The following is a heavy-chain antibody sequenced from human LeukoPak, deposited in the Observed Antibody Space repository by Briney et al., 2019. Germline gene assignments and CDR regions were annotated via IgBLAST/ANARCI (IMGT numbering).Heavy chain of an antibody. CDR3: ARGDILTGPLVFDY. V-gene: IGHV3-7*01. J-gene: IGHJ4*02. Sequence: GGSLRLSCAASGFTFSSYWMSWVRQAPGKGLEWVANIKQDGSEKYYVDSVKGRFTIPRDNAKNSLYLQMNSLRAEDTAVYYCARGDILTGPLVFDYWGQGTLVTVSS. D-gene: IGHD3-9*01. CDR2: IKQDGSEK. CDR1: GFTFSSYW.